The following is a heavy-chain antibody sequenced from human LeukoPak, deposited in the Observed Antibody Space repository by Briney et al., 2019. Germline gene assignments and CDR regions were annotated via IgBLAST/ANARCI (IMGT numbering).Heavy chain of an antibody. CDR2: IIPIFGTA. Sequence: SVKVSCKASGGTVIRYPISWVRQAPGQGLEWMGGIIPIFGTANYAQKFQGRVTVTADESTSTAYMELSSLRSEDTAVYYCARGGSSGEWFSHLDYWGQGTLVTVSS. D-gene: IGHD3-3*01. J-gene: IGHJ4*02. CDR3: ARGGSSGEWFSHLDY. CDR1: GGTVIRYP. V-gene: IGHV1-69*13.